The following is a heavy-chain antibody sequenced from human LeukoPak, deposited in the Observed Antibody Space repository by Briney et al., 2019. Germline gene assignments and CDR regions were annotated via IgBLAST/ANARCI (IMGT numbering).Heavy chain of an antibody. D-gene: IGHD3-22*01. J-gene: IGHJ4*02. CDR3: ARPVGYYSYFDY. CDR1: GFTFSSYA. Sequence: GGSLRFSCAASGFTFSSYAMHWVREAPGKGLEWVAVISYDGSNKYYADSVKGRFTISRDNSKNTLYLQMNSLRAEDTAVYYCARPVGYYSYFDYWGQGTLVTVSS. V-gene: IGHV3-30-3*01. CDR2: ISYDGSNK.